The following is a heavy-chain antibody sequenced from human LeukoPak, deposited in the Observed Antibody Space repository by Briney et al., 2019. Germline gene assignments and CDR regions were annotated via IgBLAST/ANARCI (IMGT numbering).Heavy chain of an antibody. V-gene: IGHV3-30*02. Sequence: GGSLRLSCAASGFTFSSYGMHWVRQAPGKGLEWVAFIRYGGSNKYYADSVKGRFTISRDNSKSTLYLQMNSLRAEDTAVYYCAKDRTLGAWDFDPTLDYWGQGTLVTVSS. D-gene: IGHD1-26*01. J-gene: IGHJ4*02. CDR3: AKDRTLGAWDFDPTLDY. CDR2: IRYGGSNK. CDR1: GFTFSSYG.